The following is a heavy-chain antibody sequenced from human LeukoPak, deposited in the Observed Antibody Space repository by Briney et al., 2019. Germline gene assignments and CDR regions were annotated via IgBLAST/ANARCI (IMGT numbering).Heavy chain of an antibody. J-gene: IGHJ4*02. CDR2: ISRNSYT. CDR1: GFTFSDYY. CDR3: ARMGIAAVGAYYFDY. Sequence: GGSLRLSCAASGFTFSDYYMSWIRQAPGKGLEWVSYISRNSYTNYADSVKGRFTISRDNAKNSLYLQMASLRAEDTAVYYCARMGIAAVGAYYFDYRGQGTLVAVSS. V-gene: IGHV3-11*06. D-gene: IGHD6-13*01.